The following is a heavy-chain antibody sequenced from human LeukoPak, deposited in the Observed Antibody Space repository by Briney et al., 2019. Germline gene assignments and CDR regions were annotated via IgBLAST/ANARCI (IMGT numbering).Heavy chain of an antibody. Sequence: GGSLRLSCAASGFTFSSYAMSWVRQAPGKGLEWVSAISGSGGSTYYADSVKGRFTISRDNSKNTLYLQMNSQRAEDTAVYYCAKDTIYAAALGELIIFLVSYFDYWGQGTLVTVSS. J-gene: IGHJ4*02. D-gene: IGHD3-16*01. CDR3: AKDTIYAAALGELIIFLVSYFDY. V-gene: IGHV3-23*01. CDR2: ISGSGGST. CDR1: GFTFSSYA.